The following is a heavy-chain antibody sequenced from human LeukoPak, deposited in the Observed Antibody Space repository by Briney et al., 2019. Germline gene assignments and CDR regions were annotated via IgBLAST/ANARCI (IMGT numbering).Heavy chain of an antibody. CDR2: ISYDGSNK. Sequence: PGGSLRLSCAASGFTFSSYAMHWVRQAPGKGLEWVAVISYDGSNKYYADSVKGRFTISRDNSKNTLYLQMNSLRAEDTAVYYCAKAPYDFWSGCDYWGQGTLVTVSS. V-gene: IGHV3-30-3*01. CDR3: AKAPYDFWSGCDY. D-gene: IGHD3-3*01. CDR1: GFTFSSYA. J-gene: IGHJ4*02.